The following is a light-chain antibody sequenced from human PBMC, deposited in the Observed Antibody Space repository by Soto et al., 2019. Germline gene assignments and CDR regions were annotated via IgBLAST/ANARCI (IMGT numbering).Light chain of an antibody. CDR1: QSVNSRY. V-gene: IGKV3-20*01. CDR2: GAS. Sequence: EIVLTQSPGTLSFPPVERATLSCRASQSVNSRYLAWYQQKAGQAPRLLIYGASSRATGIPDRFSGSGSGTDFTLTISRLEPEDFAVYYCQQYGSTPRTFGQGTKVDIK. J-gene: IGKJ1*01. CDR3: QQYGSTPRT.